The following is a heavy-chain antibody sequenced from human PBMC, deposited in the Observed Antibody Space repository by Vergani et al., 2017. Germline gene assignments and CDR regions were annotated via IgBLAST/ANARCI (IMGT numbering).Heavy chain of an antibody. CDR2: INPNSGGT. CDR3: ARDPLYGDYSAYYYGMDV. D-gene: IGHD4-17*01. CDR1: GYTFTGYY. J-gene: IGHJ6*02. Sequence: QVQLVQSGAEVKKPGASVKVSCKASGYTFTGYYMHWVRQAPGQGLEWMGWINPNSGGTNYAQKFQGRVTMTRDTSISTAYMELSRLRSDDTAVYYCARDPLYGDYSAYYYGMDVWGQGTTVTVSS. V-gene: IGHV1-2*02.